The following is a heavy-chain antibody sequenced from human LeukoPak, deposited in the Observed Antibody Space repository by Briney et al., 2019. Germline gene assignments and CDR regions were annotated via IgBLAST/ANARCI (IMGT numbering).Heavy chain of an antibody. D-gene: IGHD3-10*01. CDR1: GFTFSDYW. CDR2: INGDGSST. Sequence: GGSLRLSCAASGFTFSDYWMDWVRHAPGKGLVWVARINGDGSSTTYVESVRGRFTISRDNAKKPLYLQMNSLRAEDAAVYYCARDMYSMSSARGAYWGQGTLVTVSS. V-gene: IGHV3-74*01. J-gene: IGHJ4*02. CDR3: ARDMYSMSSARGAY.